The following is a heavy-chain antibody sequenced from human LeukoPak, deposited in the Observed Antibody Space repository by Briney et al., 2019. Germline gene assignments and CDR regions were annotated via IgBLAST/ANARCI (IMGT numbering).Heavy chain of an antibody. CDR1: GYTFSSYG. D-gene: IGHD1-26*01. V-gene: IGHV1-18*01. J-gene: IGHJ4*02. CDR2: ISAYNGNT. CDR3: AKLVIGSGKPEDF. Sequence: ASVTVSCKASGYTFSSYGISWVRQAPGQGLEWMGWISAYNGNTNYAQKLQGRVTMTTETSTSTAYLELTSLRSDDTAVYYCAKLVIGSGKPEDFWGQGTLVTVSS.